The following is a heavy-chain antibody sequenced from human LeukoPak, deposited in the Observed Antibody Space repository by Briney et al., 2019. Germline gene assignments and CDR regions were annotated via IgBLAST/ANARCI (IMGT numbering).Heavy chain of an antibody. CDR3: ANLQKGNYKANF. CDR1: GFAFSSYH. Sequence: GGSLRLSCVGSGFAFSSYHLSWVRQIPGKGLEWLSVVTANGDRIRYADSVKGRFTISRDNSKDTLYLQMNGLRAEDSALYYCANLQKGNYKANFWGQGTLVIVSS. V-gene: IGHV3-23*01. J-gene: IGHJ4*02. CDR2: VTANGDRI. D-gene: IGHD3-10*01.